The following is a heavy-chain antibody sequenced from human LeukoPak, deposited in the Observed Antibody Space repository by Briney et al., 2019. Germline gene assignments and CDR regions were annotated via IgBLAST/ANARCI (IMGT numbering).Heavy chain of an antibody. V-gene: IGHV3-48*03. J-gene: IGHJ4*02. CDR1: GFTFSSYE. Sequence: PGGSLRLSCAASGFTFSSYEMNWVRQAPGKGLEWGSYISSSGSTIYYADSVKGRFTISRDNAKNSLYLQMNSLRAEDTAVYYCARGWELLIFDYWGQGTLVTVSS. CDR3: ARGWELLIFDY. CDR2: ISSSGSTI. D-gene: IGHD1-26*01.